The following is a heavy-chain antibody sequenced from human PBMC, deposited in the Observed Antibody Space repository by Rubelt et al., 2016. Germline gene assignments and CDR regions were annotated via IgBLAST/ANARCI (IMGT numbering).Heavy chain of an antibody. D-gene: IGHD1-14*01. V-gene: IGHV3-48*02. J-gene: IGHJ2*01. CDR2: ISSSSSNI. CDR3: AKSHHAAPIADWYFDL. Sequence: VRQPPGKGLEWVSHISSSSSNIYYADSVKGRFTISRDNAKNSLYLQMNSLRDEDTAVYYCAKSHHAAPIADWYFDLWGRGTLVTVSS.